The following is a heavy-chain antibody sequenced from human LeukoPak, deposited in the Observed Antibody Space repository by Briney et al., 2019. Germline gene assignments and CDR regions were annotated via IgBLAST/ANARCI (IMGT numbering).Heavy chain of an antibody. V-gene: IGHV4-34*01. D-gene: IGHD3-10*01. CDR3: ARGVKDFYYGMDV. CDR1: GGSFSGYY. J-gene: IGHJ6*02. Sequence: SETLSLTCAVYGGSFSGYYWSWIRQPPGKGLEWIGEIDHSGSTNYNPSLKSRVTISVDTSKNQFSLKLSSVTAADTAVYYCARGVKDFYYGMDVWGQGTTVTVSS. CDR2: IDHSGST.